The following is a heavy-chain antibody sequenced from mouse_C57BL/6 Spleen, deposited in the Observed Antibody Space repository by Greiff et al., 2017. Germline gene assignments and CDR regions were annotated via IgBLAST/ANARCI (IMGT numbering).Heavy chain of an antibody. Sequence: EVQLVESGPGLVKPSQSLSLTCSVTGYSITSGYYWNWLRPFPGNQLEWVGYISYDGSNNYNPSLKNRISITRDTSKNQFFLKLNDVAAEDTATYDSARGYNWYFGVWGTGTTVTVSS. J-gene: IGHJ1*03. D-gene: IGHD1-1*01. V-gene: IGHV3-6*01. CDR2: ISYDGSN. CDR1: GYSITSGYY. CDR3: ARGYNWYFGV.